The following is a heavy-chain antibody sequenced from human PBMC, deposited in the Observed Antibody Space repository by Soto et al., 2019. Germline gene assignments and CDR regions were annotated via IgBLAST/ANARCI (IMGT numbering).Heavy chain of an antibody. CDR1: GESFSGYY. V-gene: IGHV4-34*12. CDR3: ARPHYDSNTFYSFFDY. CDR2: IFHGGGT. D-gene: IGHD3-22*01. J-gene: IGHJ4*02. Sequence: LETLSLTCDVSGESFSGYYLSWIRQPPGKGLEWIGQIFHGGGTNYSPSLKSRVTISVDTSKNQFSLELTSVTAADTAVYYCARPHYDSNTFYSFFDYWGQGTLVTVSS.